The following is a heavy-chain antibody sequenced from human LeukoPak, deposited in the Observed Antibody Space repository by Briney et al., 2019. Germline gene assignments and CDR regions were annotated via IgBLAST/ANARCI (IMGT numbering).Heavy chain of an antibody. CDR1: GGSFSGYY. J-gene: IGHJ4*02. CDR3: ARTIGQQLADY. Sequence: SETLSLTCAVYGGSFSGYYWSWIRQPPGKGLEWIGEINHSGSTNYNPSLKSRVTISVDTSKNQFSLKLSSVTAADTAVYYCARTIGQQLADYWGQGTLVTVSS. CDR2: INHSGST. D-gene: IGHD6-13*01. V-gene: IGHV4-34*01.